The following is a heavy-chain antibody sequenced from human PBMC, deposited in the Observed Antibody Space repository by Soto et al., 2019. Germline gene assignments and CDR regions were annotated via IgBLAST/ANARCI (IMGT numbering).Heavy chain of an antibody. J-gene: IGHJ4*02. CDR2: IYHGGDI. CDR1: GDSVGGSHW. D-gene: IGHD6-19*01. V-gene: IGHV4-4*02. CDR3: ARDRAVHGY. Sequence: QVQLQESGPGLVKPSGTLSLTCAVSGDSVGGSHWWSWVRQSPGKGLEWVGEIYHGGDINYNPSLKGRVTISLDMSKNQFSLRLTSMTAADTAIYYCARDRAVHGYWGQGILVTVSS.